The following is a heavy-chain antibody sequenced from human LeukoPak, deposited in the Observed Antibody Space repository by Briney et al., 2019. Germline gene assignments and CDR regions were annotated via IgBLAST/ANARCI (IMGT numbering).Heavy chain of an antibody. CDR1: GFTFSSYA. V-gene: IGHV3-23*01. Sequence: GGSLRLSCAVSGFTFSSYAMSWVRQAPGKGLEWVSAISGSGGSTYYADSVKGRFTISRDNSKNTLYLQMNSLRAEDTAVYYCAKVKLALTFFDYWGQGTLVTVSS. J-gene: IGHJ4*02. D-gene: IGHD3-9*01. CDR2: ISGSGGST. CDR3: AKVKLALTFFDY.